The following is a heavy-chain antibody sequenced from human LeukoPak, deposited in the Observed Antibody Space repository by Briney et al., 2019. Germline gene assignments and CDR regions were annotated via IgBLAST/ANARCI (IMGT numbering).Heavy chain of an antibody. J-gene: IGHJ3*02. D-gene: IGHD2-2*01. CDR2: INNVGST. CDR1: GGSMSGCY. Sequence: SETLSLTCTVSGGSMSGCYWNWIQQPPGKGLEWIGYINNVGSTKYNPSFSSRVTISIATSRDQFSLKLTSVTASDTGVYYCARRVPAASGGGFDIWGQGTVVTVSS. CDR3: ARRVPAASGGGFDI. V-gene: IGHV4-4*08.